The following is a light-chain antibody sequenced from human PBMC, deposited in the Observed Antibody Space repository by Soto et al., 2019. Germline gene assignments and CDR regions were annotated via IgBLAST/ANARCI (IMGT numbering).Light chain of an antibody. Sequence: DIPMTQSPSTLSASVGDRVTITCRASQSISSWLAWYQQKPGKAPNLLIYKASSLESGVPSRFSGSGSGTEFTLTINGQQPDDFATYCCQQYNTCPFSFGQGTRLDIK. CDR3: QQYNTCPFS. CDR2: KAS. V-gene: IGKV1-5*03. CDR1: QSISSW. J-gene: IGKJ5*01.